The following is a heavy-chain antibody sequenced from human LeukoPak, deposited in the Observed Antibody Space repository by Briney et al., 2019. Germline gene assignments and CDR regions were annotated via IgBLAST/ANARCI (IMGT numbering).Heavy chain of an antibody. CDR2: INHSGST. D-gene: IGHD3-22*01. CDR3: ARSSVVNYDSSGYYDPFDY. J-gene: IGHJ4*02. V-gene: IGHV4-34*01. Sequence: SETLSLTCAVYGGSFSGYYWSWIRQPPGKGLEWIGEINHSGSTNYNPSLKSRVTISVDTSKNQFSLKLSSVTAADTAVYYCARSSVVNYDSSGYYDPFDYWGQGTLVTVSS. CDR1: GGSFSGYY.